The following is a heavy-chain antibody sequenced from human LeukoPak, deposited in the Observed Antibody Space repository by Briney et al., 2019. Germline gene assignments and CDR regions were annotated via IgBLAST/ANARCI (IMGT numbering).Heavy chain of an antibody. CDR3: ARGIGSYGDYGY. CDR1: GGFISGSY. CDR2: MYNSGST. V-gene: IGHV4-59*01. J-gene: IGHJ4*02. D-gene: IGHD4-17*01. Sequence: SETLSLTCTVSGGFISGSYWSWIRQPPGKGLEWIAYMYNSGSTNYKPSLKSRGTISIDTSKNQFSLKLSSLTAADTAIYYCARGIGSYGDYGYWGQGILVTVSS.